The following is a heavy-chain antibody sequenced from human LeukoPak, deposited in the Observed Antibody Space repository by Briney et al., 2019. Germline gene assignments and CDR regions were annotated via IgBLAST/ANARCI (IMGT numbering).Heavy chain of an antibody. CDR1: DGSMTNYY. Sequence: PSETLSLTCTVSDGSMTNYYWSWIRQPAGKGLEWIGRIYTSGSTNYNPSLKSRVTMSVDTSKNQFSLKLSSVTAADTAVYYCARGFSGWLSVGPYYFDYWGQGTLVTVSS. CDR3: ARGFSGWLSVGPYYFDY. D-gene: IGHD6-19*01. V-gene: IGHV4-4*07. CDR2: IYTSGST. J-gene: IGHJ4*02.